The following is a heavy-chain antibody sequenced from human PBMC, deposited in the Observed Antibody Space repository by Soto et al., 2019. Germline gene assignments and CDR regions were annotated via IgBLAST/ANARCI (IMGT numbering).Heavy chain of an antibody. CDR2: INAGNGNT. V-gene: IGHV1-3*01. CDR3: ARGLHDYGFDYGMDV. J-gene: IGHJ6*02. D-gene: IGHD4-17*01. CDR1: GYTFTSYA. Sequence: QVQLVQSGAEVKKPGASVKVSCKASGYTFTSYAMHWVRQAPGQRLEWMGWINAGNGNTKYSQKFQGRVTITRDTSASTAYMELSSLRSEDTAGYYCARGLHDYGFDYGMDVWGQGTTVTVSS.